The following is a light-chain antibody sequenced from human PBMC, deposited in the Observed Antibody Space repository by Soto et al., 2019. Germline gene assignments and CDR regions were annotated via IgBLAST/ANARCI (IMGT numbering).Light chain of an antibody. J-gene: IGKJ3*01. Sequence: AIRMTQSPFSLSASVGDRVTITCWASQGISSYLAWYQQTPAKAPTLFISYASSLQSGVPSRFRGSGSGTDYTLTISSLQPEDFATYYCQQYYSTPGFTFGPGTKVDIK. CDR2: YAS. CDR3: QQYYSTPGFT. V-gene: IGKV1D-43*01. CDR1: QGISSY.